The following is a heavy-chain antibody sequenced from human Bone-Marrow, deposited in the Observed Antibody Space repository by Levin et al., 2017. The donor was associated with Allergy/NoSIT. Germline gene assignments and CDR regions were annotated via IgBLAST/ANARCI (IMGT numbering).Heavy chain of an antibody. CDR1: GFNFSTYV. V-gene: IGHV3-30*14. CDR3: ARSHDYSDYGDFDY. J-gene: IGHJ4*02. Sequence: GESLKISCAASGFNFSTYVLHWVRQAPGKGLEWVSVMSHDGNREYYADSVKGRFTISRDSSKKTLNLLMNSLRAEDTAVYYCARSHDYSDYGDFDYWGQGTLVTVSS. CDR2: MSHDGNRE. D-gene: IGHD4-11*01.